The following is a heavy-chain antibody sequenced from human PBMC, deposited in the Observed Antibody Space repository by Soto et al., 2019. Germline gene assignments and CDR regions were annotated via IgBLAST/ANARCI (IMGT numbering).Heavy chain of an antibody. Sequence: PGGSLRLPCAASGFTLSSYAMSWVRQAPGKGLEWVSAISGRGGSTYYADSVKGRFTISRDNSKNTLYLQMNSLRAEDTAVYYCAKDAEYNWNDAFDYWGRGTLVTVSS. CDR3: AKDAEYNWNDAFDY. D-gene: IGHD1-20*01. J-gene: IGHJ4*02. CDR1: GFTLSSYA. CDR2: ISGRGGST. V-gene: IGHV3-23*01.